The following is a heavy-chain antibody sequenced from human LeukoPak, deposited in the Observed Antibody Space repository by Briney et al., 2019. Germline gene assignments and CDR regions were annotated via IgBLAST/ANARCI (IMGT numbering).Heavy chain of an antibody. CDR3: ASRVPRIMAFQH. V-gene: IGHV4-39*01. D-gene: IGHD3-16*01. Sequence: SETLSLTCTVSGGSISSSSYYWGWIRQPPGKGLEWIGSIYYTGSTLYNPSLTSRVTVSVDPSKNQFSLKLSSVTAADTAVYYCASRVPRIMAFQHWGQGTLVTVSS. CDR2: IYYTGST. J-gene: IGHJ1*01. CDR1: GGSISSSSYY.